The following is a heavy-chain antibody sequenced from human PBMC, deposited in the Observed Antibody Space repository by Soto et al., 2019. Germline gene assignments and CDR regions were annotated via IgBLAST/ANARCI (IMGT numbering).Heavy chain of an antibody. D-gene: IGHD4-17*01. V-gene: IGHV3-30*09. CDR2: ITYDGING. J-gene: IGHJ5*02. CDR3: ARRAVTTMNTRIYNWFDP. Sequence: GGSLRLSCLASGFIFRSYAMHWVRQAPGKGLEWVAVITYDGINGYYADSVRGRFAISRDNSKNTLYLQMNSLRAEDTAVYYCARRAVTTMNTRIYNWFDPWGQGTLVTVSS. CDR1: GFIFRSYA.